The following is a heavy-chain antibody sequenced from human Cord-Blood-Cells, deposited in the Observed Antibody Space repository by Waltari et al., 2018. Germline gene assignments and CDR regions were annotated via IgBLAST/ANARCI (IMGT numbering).Heavy chain of an antibody. D-gene: IGHD3-3*01. CDR3: ARALSDFWSGYYDY. Sequence: QVQLVQSGAEVKKPGSSVKVSCKASGGTFSSYAISWVRQAPGQGLEWMGGIIPILGTANYAQKFQGRVTITADESTSTAYMERSSLRSEDTAVYYCARALSDFWSGYYDYWGQGTLVTVSS. CDR2: IIPILGTA. CDR1: GGTFSSYA. J-gene: IGHJ4*02. V-gene: IGHV1-69*01.